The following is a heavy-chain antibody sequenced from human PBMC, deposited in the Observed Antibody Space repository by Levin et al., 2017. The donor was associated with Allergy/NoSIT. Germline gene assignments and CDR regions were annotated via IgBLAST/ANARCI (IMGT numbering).Heavy chain of an antibody. Sequence: SCAASGLAFNGYSIHWLRQTSGKGLEWVAHVTSAGRDNFYADSVKGRFTVSRDNSRNTVYIQMQSLRPEDTALYYCARGPIHGAFDIWGQGTLVTVSS. CDR2: VTSAGRDN. J-gene: IGHJ3*02. CDR3: ARGPIHGAFDI. D-gene: IGHD2-21*01. CDR1: GLAFNGYS. V-gene: IGHV3-30*03.